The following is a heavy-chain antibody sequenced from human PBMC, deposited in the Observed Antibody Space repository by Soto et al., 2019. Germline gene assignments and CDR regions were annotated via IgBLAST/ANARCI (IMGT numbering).Heavy chain of an antibody. CDR2: ISSNGGST. Sequence: EVQLVESGEGLVQPGGSLRLSCAASGFTFSSYAMHWVRQAPGKGLEYVSAISSNGGSTYYADSVKGRFTISRDDSKNTVYLQMNSLKTEDSAMYYCCWCGSINYYFTQWGQGTRVTVSS. CDR3: CWCGSINYYFTQ. J-gene: IGHJ4*02. D-gene: IGHD1-26*01. CDR1: GFTFSSYA. V-gene: IGHV3-64*02.